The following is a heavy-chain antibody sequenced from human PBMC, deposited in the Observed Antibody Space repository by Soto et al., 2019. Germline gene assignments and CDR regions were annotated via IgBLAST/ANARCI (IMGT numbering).Heavy chain of an antibody. CDR1: GYTFTNYG. J-gene: IGHJ4*02. Sequence: GASVKVSCKASGYTFTNYGISWVRQAHGQGLEWLGWISTYNGDRDFAQKVQGRVTMTTDTSTTTAYMELRSLRSNDTAVYYCARSRAGGTWEQYPSFYFDYWGQGALVTVSS. CDR2: ISTYNGDR. D-gene: IGHD1-26*01. CDR3: ARSRAGGTWEQYPSFYFDY. V-gene: IGHV1-18*01.